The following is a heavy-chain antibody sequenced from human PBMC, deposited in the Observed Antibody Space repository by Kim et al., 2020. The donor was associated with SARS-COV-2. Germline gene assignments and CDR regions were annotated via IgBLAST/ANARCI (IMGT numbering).Heavy chain of an antibody. D-gene: IGHD3-10*01. J-gene: IGHJ6*02. CDR3: ARGRGGSVPLFRIYYGMDV. CDR2: INHSGST. CDR1: GGSFSGYY. Sequence: SETLSLTCAVYGGSFSGYYWSWIRQPPGKGLEWIGEINHSGSTNYNPSLKSRVTISVDTSKNQFSLKLSSVTAADTAVYYCARGRGGSVPLFRIYYGMDVWGQGTTVTVSS. V-gene: IGHV4-34*01.